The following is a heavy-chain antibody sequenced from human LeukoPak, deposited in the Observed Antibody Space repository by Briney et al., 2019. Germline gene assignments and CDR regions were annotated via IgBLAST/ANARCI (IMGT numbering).Heavy chain of an antibody. V-gene: IGHV3-30-3*01. CDR1: GFTFSSYA. Sequence: SGGSLRLSCAASGFTFSSYAMHWVRQAPGKGLEWVAVISYDGSNKYYADSVKGRFTISRDNPKNTLYLQMNSLRAEDTAVYYCARDSSYGVWYYGMDVWGQGTTVTVSS. D-gene: IGHD5-18*01. CDR3: ARDSSYGVWYYGMDV. J-gene: IGHJ6*02. CDR2: ISYDGSNK.